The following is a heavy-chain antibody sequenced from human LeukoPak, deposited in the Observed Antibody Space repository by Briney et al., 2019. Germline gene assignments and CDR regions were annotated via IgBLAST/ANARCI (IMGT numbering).Heavy chain of an antibody. D-gene: IGHD5-12*01. J-gene: IGHJ4*02. V-gene: IGHV4-30-4*01. Sequence: SQTLSLTCTVSGGSLSSGDYYWSWIRQPPGRGLEWIGYIYYSGSTYYHPSLKSRVTISVDTSKNQFSLKLSSVTAADTAVYYCASWPPFTWIGIDYWGQGTLVTVSS. CDR3: ASWPPFTWIGIDY. CDR2: IYYSGST. CDR1: GGSLSSGDYY.